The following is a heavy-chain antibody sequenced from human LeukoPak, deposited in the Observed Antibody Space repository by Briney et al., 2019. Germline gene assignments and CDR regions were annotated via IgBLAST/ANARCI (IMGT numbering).Heavy chain of an antibody. CDR1: GFTFTNFY. D-gene: IGHD3-10*01. V-gene: IGHV3-7*05. Sequence: GGSLRLSCSASGFTFTNFYMSWVRQAPGKGLEWVANIKRDGSETYYVDSVKGRFTISRDNAKNSLYLQMNTLRTEDTAIYYCTRPLYYSSGSLTTFDIWGQGTMVTVSS. CDR3: TRPLYYSSGSLTTFDI. CDR2: IKRDGSET. J-gene: IGHJ3*02.